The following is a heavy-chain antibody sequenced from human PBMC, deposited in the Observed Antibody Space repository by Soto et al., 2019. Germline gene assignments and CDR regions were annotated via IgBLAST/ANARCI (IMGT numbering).Heavy chain of an antibody. CDR3: TRDPVFGY. Sequence: DVQLVESGGALVKPGGSLRLSCAVSGFTFRNVWMSWVRQAPGKGLEWVGRIKSNSDGGTTDYAPPVKGRFIISRDDSKNTLYLQMNSLKSEDTAVYYCTRDPVFGYWGQGTLVSVSS. V-gene: IGHV3-15*02. CDR2: IKSNSDGGTT. CDR1: GFTFRNVW. J-gene: IGHJ4*02.